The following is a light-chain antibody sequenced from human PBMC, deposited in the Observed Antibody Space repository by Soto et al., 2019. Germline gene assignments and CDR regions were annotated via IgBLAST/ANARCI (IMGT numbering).Light chain of an antibody. CDR3: SSYTNINTRACV. V-gene: IGLV2-14*01. Sequence: QSALTQPASVSGSPGQSITISCIGTSGDIGSYNRVSWYQQHPGKAPKLIIYEVTDRPSGVSNRFSGSKSGNTASLTISGLQAEDEAEYYCSSYTNINTRACVFGTGTKLTVL. CDR2: EVT. J-gene: IGLJ1*01. CDR1: SGDIGSYNR.